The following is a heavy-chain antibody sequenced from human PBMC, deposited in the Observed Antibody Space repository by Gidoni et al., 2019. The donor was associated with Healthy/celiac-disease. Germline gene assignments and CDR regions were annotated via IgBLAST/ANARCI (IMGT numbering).Heavy chain of an antibody. J-gene: IGHJ6*02. V-gene: IGHV3-30*18. CDR2: ISYDGSNK. CDR3: AKDQRIQLQVEGFYYGMDV. CDR1: GFTFSSSG. Sequence: QVQLVESGGGVVQPGRSLRLSCAASGFTFSSSGMPWVRQAPGKGLEWVAVISYDGSNKYFADSVKGRFTISRDNSKNTLYLQMNSLRAEDTAVYYCAKDQRIQLQVEGFYYGMDVWGQGTTVTVSS. D-gene: IGHD5-18*01.